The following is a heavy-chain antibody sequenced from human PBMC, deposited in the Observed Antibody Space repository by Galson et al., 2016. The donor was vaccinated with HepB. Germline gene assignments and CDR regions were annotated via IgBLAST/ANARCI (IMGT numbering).Heavy chain of an antibody. J-gene: IGHJ6*02. Sequence: SLRLSCAASGFTFSSYWMSWVRQAPGKGLEWVANIKQDGSEKYYVDSVKGRFTISRDNAKNSLYLQMNSLRAEDTAVYYCAREPHIAVAGKDYYYYYYGMAVWGQGTTLTVSS. CDR3: AREPHIAVAGKDYYYYYYGMAV. CDR1: GFTFSSYW. CDR2: IKQDGSEK. D-gene: IGHD6-19*01. V-gene: IGHV3-7*03.